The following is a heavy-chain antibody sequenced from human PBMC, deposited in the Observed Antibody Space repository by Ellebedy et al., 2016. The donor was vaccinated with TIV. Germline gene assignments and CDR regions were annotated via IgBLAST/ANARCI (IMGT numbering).Heavy chain of an antibody. D-gene: IGHD2-15*01. CDR2: INTNTGNP. CDR1: GYTFTSYA. CDR3: ARSAVAAINNWFDP. V-gene: IGHV7-4-1*02. Sequence: AASVKVSCKASGYTFTSYAMNWVRQTPGQGLEWMGWINTNTGNPTYAQGFTGRFVFSLDTSVSTAYLQLSSLKAEDTAVYYCARSAVAAINNWFDPWGQGTLVTVSS. J-gene: IGHJ5*02.